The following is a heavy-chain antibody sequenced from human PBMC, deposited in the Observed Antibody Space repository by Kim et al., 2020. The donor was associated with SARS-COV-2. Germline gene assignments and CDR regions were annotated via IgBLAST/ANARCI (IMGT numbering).Heavy chain of an antibody. J-gene: IGHJ4*02. CDR3: ARSAGPYDYYFDY. Sequence: RYSPSSQGQVTISVDKSTTTAYLQWSSLKASDTAMYYCARSAGPYDYYFDYWGQGTLVTVSS. V-gene: IGHV5-51*01. D-gene: IGHD3-16*01.